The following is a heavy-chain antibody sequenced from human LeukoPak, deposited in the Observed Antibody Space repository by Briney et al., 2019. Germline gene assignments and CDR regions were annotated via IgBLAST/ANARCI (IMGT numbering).Heavy chain of an antibody. CDR2: ISCSGGST. CDR3: AKGITPLDYDFWSGLLGSFDY. Sequence: GGSLRLSCAASGFTFSNYAMSWVRQAPGKGLEWVSAISCSGGSTYYADSVKGRFTISRDNSKNTLYLQMNSLRAEDTAVYYCAKGITPLDYDFWSGLLGSFDYWGQGTLVTVSS. V-gene: IGHV3-23*01. J-gene: IGHJ4*02. CDR1: GFTFSNYA. D-gene: IGHD3-3*01.